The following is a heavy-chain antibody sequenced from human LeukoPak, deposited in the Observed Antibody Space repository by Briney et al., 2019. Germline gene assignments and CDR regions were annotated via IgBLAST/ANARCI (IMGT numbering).Heavy chain of an antibody. D-gene: IGHD2-15*01. CDR2: ISGSGEST. CDR3: AKYFVGGVAYFDY. CDR1: TFTLSTYA. J-gene: IGHJ4*02. V-gene: IGHV3-23*01. Sequence: GGSLRLSCAASTFTLSTYAMNWVRQAPGKGLEWVSAISGSGESTYYADSVKGRFTISRDNSKKTLFLQMNSLRAEDTAVYYCAKYFVGGVAYFDYWGQGTLVTVSS.